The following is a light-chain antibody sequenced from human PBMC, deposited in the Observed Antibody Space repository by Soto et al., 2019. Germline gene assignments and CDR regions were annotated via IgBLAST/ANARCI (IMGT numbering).Light chain of an antibody. CDR3: QVWDIMTDNYV. CDR2: YDS. V-gene: IGLV3-21*04. Sequence: SYELTQPPSVSVAPEKTATITCGGNNIGNKRVHWYRQKPGQPPVLLISYDSDRPSGIPERFSGSNSENTATLTISRVEAGDEADYYCQVWDIMTDNYVFGSGTKVTVL. J-gene: IGLJ1*01. CDR1: NIGNKR.